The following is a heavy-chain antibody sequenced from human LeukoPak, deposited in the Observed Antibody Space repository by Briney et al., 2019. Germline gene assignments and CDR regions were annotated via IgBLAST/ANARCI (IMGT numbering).Heavy chain of an antibody. J-gene: IGHJ4*02. V-gene: IGHV3-23*01. CDR2: ISSSGSGT. CDR1: GFTFSSFA. CDR3: AKTPSTYDFWSGYFD. Sequence: GGSLRLSCAASGFTFSSFAMSWVRQAPGKGLEWDSTISSSGSGTYYADSVKGRFTISRDNSKNTLYLQMNSLRAEDTAVYYCAKTPSTYDFWSGYFDWGQGTLVTVSS. D-gene: IGHD3-3*01.